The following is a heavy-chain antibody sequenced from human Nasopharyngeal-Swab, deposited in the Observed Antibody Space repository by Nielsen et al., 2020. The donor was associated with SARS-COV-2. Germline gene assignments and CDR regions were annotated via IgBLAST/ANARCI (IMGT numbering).Heavy chain of an antibody. V-gene: IGHV1-2*02. J-gene: IGHJ6*02. D-gene: IGHD2-2*01. Sequence: ASVKVSCKASGYTFTGYYMHWVRQAPGQELEWMGWINPNSGGTNYAQKFQGRVTMTRDTSISTAYMELSRLRSDDTAVYYCASSNLGYCSSTSCYHPPYYYGMDVWGQGTTVTVSS. CDR2: INPNSGGT. CDR1: GYTFTGYY. CDR3: ASSNLGYCSSTSCYHPPYYYGMDV.